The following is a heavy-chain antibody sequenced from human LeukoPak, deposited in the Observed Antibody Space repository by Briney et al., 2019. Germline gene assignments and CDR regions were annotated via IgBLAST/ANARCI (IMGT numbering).Heavy chain of an antibody. D-gene: IGHD3-16*01. CDR1: GYKFTDDY. CDR2: INPDSGFT. V-gene: IGHV1-2*02. J-gene: IGHJ4*02. CDR3: APTAEAYTSWWKV. Sequence: ASVKVSCEASGYKFTDDYMHWVRQAPGQGLEFMGWINPDSGFTNYAQKFKGRVTMTRDTSISTAYSEVRSLTSDDTAVYYCAPTAEAYTSWWKVWGQGTLVTVSS.